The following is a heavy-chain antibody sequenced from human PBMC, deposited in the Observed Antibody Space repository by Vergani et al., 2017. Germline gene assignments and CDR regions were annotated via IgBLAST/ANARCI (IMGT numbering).Heavy chain of an antibody. CDR3: VRDVRVSRT. CDR1: GFSFPGYA. CDR2: VSGSSATP. Sequence: EVQLLESGGDLVQPGGSLRLSCAASGFSFPGYAMSWVRQAPGKGLEWVSSVSGSSATPYYADSVKGRFIISRDNSKNSLYLDMSSLRAEDTAVYYCVRDVRVSRTWGQGTLVAVSS. V-gene: IGHV3-23*01. J-gene: IGHJ3*01.